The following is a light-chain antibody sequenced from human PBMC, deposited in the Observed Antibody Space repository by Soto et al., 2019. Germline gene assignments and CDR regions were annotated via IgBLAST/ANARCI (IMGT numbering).Light chain of an antibody. V-gene: IGKV3-11*01. J-gene: IGKJ4*01. Sequence: EIGMTQSPATPSVSPGERATRACRASQSVSSYLTWYPQKPHQAPRLLIYETSNRATGIPARFRGRGSGTDFPLTISSLEPEDFAVYFCQQRSNWPLTFGGGNKVDIK. CDR2: ETS. CDR3: QQRSNWPLT. CDR1: QSVSSY.